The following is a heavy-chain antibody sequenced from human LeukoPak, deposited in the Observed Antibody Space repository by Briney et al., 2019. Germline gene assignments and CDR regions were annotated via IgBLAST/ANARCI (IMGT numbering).Heavy chain of an antibody. D-gene: IGHD5-18*01. CDR1: GFTFNSYG. CDR2: VSGSGGST. CDR3: ARGVDTAMGYPYYFDY. V-gene: IGHV3-23*01. J-gene: IGHJ4*02. Sequence: GGSLRLSCAASGFTFNSYGMSWVRQAPGKGLEWVSAVSGSGGSTYYADSVKGRFTISRDSSKGTLYLQMNSLRAGDTAVYYCARGVDTAMGYPYYFDYWGQGTLVTVSS.